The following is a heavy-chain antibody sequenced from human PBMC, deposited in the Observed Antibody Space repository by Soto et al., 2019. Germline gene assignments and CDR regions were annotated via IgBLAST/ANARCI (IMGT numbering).Heavy chain of an antibody. V-gene: IGHV1-8*01. CDR3: ARGITIFGVVPG. Sequence: ASVKVSCKASGYTFTSYDINWVRQATGQGLEWMGWMNPNSGNTGYAQKFQGRVTMTRNTSISTAYMELSSLRSEDTAVYYGARGITIFGVVPGWGQGSLVPVSS. CDR2: MNPNSGNT. CDR1: GYTFTSYD. D-gene: IGHD3-3*01. J-gene: IGHJ4*02.